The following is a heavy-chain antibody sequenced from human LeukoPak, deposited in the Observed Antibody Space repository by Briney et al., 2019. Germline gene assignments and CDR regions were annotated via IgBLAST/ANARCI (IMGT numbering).Heavy chain of an antibody. CDR2: ISYDGSNK. Sequence: PGRSLRLSCAASGFTFSSYGMHWVRQAPGKGLEWVAVISYDGSNKYYADSVKGRFTISRDNSKNTLCLQMNRLRAEDTAVYYCAKDATYYDFWSGYSHFDYWGQGTLVTVSS. CDR1: GFTFSSYG. D-gene: IGHD3-3*01. V-gene: IGHV3-30*18. CDR3: AKDATYYDFWSGYSHFDY. J-gene: IGHJ4*02.